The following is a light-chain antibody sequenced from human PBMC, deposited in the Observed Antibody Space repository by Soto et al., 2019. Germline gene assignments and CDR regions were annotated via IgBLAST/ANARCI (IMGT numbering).Light chain of an antibody. Sequence: EIMMTQSPATLSVSPGERATLSCRASQSISGNLAWYQQKPGQAHGLLLYAASTRATGIPARFSGSGSGTEFTLTISSLQSEDFAVYYCQQYNNWPRTFGQGTKVEIK. CDR2: AAS. J-gene: IGKJ1*01. CDR3: QQYNNWPRT. CDR1: QSISGN. V-gene: IGKV3-15*01.